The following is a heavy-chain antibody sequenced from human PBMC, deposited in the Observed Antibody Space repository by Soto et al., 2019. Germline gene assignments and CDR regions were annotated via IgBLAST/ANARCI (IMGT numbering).Heavy chain of an antibody. D-gene: IGHD1-1*01. CDR3: LTAPVVWTY. Sequence: EVQLVESGGGLIQPGGSLRLSCAASGFTVNNNHMSWVRQAPGKGLEWVSIIYSGGTTYYADSVKGRFTIFRDNSKNTLYLQMNSLRVEDTAVYYCLTAPVVWTYWGQGTLVTVSS. V-gene: IGHV3-53*01. CDR2: IYSGGTT. J-gene: IGHJ4*02. CDR1: GFTVNNNH.